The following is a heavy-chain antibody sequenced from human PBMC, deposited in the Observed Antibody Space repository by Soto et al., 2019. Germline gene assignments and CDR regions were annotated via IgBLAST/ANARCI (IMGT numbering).Heavy chain of an antibody. Sequence: QVHVQQSGPGLVKPSQTLSRTCAISGDSVSSNSVAWNWIRQSPSRGLEWLGTTFYRSKWYNDYAVSVKGRITINPDTSKNQFSLQLNSVTPEDTAVYYCARDRGSSYPFDYWGQGTLVTVSS. V-gene: IGHV6-1*01. CDR2: TFYRSKWYN. J-gene: IGHJ4*02. D-gene: IGHD1-26*01. CDR1: GDSVSSNSVA. CDR3: ARDRGSSYPFDY.